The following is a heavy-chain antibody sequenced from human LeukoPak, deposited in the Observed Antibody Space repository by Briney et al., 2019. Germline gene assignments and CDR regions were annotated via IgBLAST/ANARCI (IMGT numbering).Heavy chain of an antibody. Sequence: ASVKVSCKASGYTFSGFHVHWVRQAPGQGPEWMGIIKVSGGRTEYAQKFQGRVTVTRDMSTSTVYMELNNLRSEDTAVYYCAREPPESYYFDNWGQGTLVTVSS. CDR1: GYTFSGFH. V-gene: IGHV1-46*01. CDR3: AREPPESYYFDN. CDR2: IKVSGGRT. J-gene: IGHJ4*02.